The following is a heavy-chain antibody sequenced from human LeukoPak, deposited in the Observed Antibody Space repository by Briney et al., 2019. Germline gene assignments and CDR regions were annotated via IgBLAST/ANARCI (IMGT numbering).Heavy chain of an antibody. CDR2: IIPIFGTA. CDR3: ARVIMSSGWKRPANYFDY. CDR1: GGTFSSCA. J-gene: IGHJ4*02. V-gene: IGHV1-69*13. D-gene: IGHD6-19*01. Sequence: ASVKVSCKASGGTFSSCAISWVRQAPGQGLEWMGGIIPIFGTANYAKKFQGRDTMTPDETTSTAYMELSSLRSEDTAVYYCARVIMSSGWKRPANYFDYWGQGTLVTVSS.